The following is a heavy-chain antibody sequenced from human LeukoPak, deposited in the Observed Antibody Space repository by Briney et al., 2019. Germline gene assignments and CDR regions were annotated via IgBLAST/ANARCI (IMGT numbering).Heavy chain of an antibody. D-gene: IGHD6-19*01. J-gene: IGHJ4*02. CDR2: ISGSGDST. Sequence: PGGSLRLSCAASGFTFSSYHMAWFRQAPGKGLEWVTYISGSGDSTSYADNVKGRFTISRDNSRSTLYLQMNSLRAEDTAVYYCAKDRIAVAGPADYWGQGTLVTVSS. CDR1: GFTFSSYH. V-gene: IGHV3-23*01. CDR3: AKDRIAVAGPADY.